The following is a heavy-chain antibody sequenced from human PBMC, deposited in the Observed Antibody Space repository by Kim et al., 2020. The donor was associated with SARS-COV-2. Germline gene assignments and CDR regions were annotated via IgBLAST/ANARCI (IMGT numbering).Heavy chain of an antibody. V-gene: IGHV4-59*01. D-gene: IGHD2-2*01. Sequence: SPRGRVPISVATSKNQFSLKLSSVTAADTAVYYCARDGPGGSSTSSHLDVWGQGTTVTVSS. CDR3: ARDGPGGSSTSSHLDV. J-gene: IGHJ6*02.